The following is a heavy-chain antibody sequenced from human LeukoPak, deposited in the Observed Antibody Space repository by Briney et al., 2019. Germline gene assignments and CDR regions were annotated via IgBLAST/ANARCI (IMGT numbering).Heavy chain of an antibody. CDR3: AREGACSSTSCYFYYYYYYMDV. CDR2: ISSSSSYI. D-gene: IGHD2-2*01. CDR1: GFTFSTYN. J-gene: IGHJ6*03. V-gene: IGHV3-21*01. Sequence: GGSLRLSCAASGFTFSTYNMNWVRQAPGKGLEWVSSISSSSSYIYYADSVKGRSTISRDNAKNSLYLQMNSLRAEDTAVYYCAREGACSSTSCYFYYYYYYMDVWGKGTTVTVSS.